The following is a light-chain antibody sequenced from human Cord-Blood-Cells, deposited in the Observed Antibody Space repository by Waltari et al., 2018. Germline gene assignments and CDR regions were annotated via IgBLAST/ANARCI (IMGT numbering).Light chain of an antibody. Sequence: DIVMTQSPDSLAVSLGERATINCKSSQSVLYSSNNKNYLAWYQQKPGQPPKLLIYWASTRESGVPDLFSGSGSGTDFTLTISSLQAEDVAVYYCQQYYSTPLTFGGWTKVEIK. V-gene: IGKV4-1*01. CDR2: WAS. CDR1: QSVLYSSNNKNY. CDR3: QQYYSTPLT. J-gene: IGKJ4*01.